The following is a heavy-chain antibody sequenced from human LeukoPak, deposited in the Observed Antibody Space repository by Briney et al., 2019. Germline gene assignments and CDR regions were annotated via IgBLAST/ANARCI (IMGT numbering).Heavy chain of an antibody. CDR1: GDSISSGDYY. J-gene: IGHJ2*01. V-gene: IGHV4-61*02. D-gene: IGHD3-16*01. CDR2: ISSSGST. CDR3: ARARSLGRSCYFDL. Sequence: SQTLSLTCTVSGDSISSGDYYWSWIRQPAGKGLEWIGRISSSGSTNYNPSLKSRVTISVDTSKNQFSLKLSSVTAADTAVYYCARARSLGRSCYFDLWGRGTLVTVSS.